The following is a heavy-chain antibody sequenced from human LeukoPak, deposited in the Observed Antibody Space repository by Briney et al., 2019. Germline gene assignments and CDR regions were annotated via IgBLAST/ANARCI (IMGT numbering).Heavy chain of an antibody. J-gene: IGHJ4*02. D-gene: IGHD1-14*01. CDR3: ARERDGRTDFDY. CDR1: GGSISSSSYY. CDR2: IYYSGST. Sequence: SETLSLTCTVSGGSISSSSYYWGWIRQPPGKGLEWIGSIYYSGSTYYNLSLKSRVTISVDTSKNQFSLKLSSVTAADTAVYYCARERDGRTDFDYWGQGTLVTVSS. V-gene: IGHV4-39*07.